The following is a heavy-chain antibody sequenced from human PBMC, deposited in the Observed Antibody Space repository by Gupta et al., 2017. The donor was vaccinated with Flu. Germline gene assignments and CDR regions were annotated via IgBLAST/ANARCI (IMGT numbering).Heavy chain of an antibody. CDR2: INHSGST. Sequence: QVQLQQWGAGLLKPSETLSLTCAVYGGSFSGYYWSWIRQPPGKGLEWIGEINHSGSTNYNPSLKSRVTISVDTSKDQFSLKLSSVTASDKAVCYCTRGGIAAAGTWAYGPFDYWGQGTLVTVSS. CDR3: TRGGIAAAGTWAYGPFDY. D-gene: IGHD6-13*01. J-gene: IGHJ4*02. CDR1: GGSFSGYY. V-gene: IGHV4-34*01.